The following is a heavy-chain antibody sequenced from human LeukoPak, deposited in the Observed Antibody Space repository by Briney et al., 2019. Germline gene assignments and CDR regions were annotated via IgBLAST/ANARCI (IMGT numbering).Heavy chain of an antibody. J-gene: IGHJ4*02. CDR1: GFTFSSYW. CDR3: ARDLDLPTSY. CDR2: INSDGSST. V-gene: IGHV3-74*01. Sequence: PGGSLRLSCAASGFTFSSYWMHWVRQAPGKVLVWVSRINSDGSSTSYADSVKGRFTISRDNAKNTLYLQMNSLRAEDTAVYYCARDLDLPTSYWGQGTLVTVSS.